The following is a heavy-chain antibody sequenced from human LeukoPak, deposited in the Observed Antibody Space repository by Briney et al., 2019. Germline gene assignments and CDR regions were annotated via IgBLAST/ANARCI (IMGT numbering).Heavy chain of an antibody. D-gene: IGHD1-26*01. V-gene: IGHV3-11*04. J-gene: IGHJ6*03. CDR1: GFTFSDYY. CDR3: ARDRQSYSVITYYYYMDV. CDR2: ISSTGRTI. Sequence: GGSLRLSCAASGFTFSDYYMSWIPQAPGKGLECVSYISSTGRTIYYADSVKGRFTISRDNAKNSLYLHMNSLRAEDTAVYYCARDRQSYSVITYYYYMDVWGKGTTVTVSS.